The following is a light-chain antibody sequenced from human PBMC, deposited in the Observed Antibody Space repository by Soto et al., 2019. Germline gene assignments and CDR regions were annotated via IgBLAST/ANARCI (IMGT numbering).Light chain of an antibody. V-gene: IGLV2-14*03. CDR3: SSFTGTTTLDV. Sequence: QSVLTQPASVCGSPGQAITISCTGTSSDVGAYKYVSWYQQHPGKVPKLIIYGVSNRPPGVSNRFSGSKSGNTAFLTISGLQPEDEADYYCSSFTGTTTLDVFGTGTKVTVL. CDR1: SSDVGAYKY. CDR2: GVS. J-gene: IGLJ1*01.